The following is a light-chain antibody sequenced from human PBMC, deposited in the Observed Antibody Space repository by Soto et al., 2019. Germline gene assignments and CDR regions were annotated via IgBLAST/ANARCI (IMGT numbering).Light chain of an antibody. CDR2: EVS. CDR1: SSDVGSYNL. V-gene: IGLV2-23*02. J-gene: IGLJ1*01. Sequence: QSALTQPASVSGSPGQSITISCTGTSSDVGSYNLVSWYQQHPGKAPKLMFCEVSKRPSGVSNRFSGSKSGNTASLTISGLQAEDEADYYCSAYAGSSTVFGTGTKVTVL. CDR3: SAYAGSSTV.